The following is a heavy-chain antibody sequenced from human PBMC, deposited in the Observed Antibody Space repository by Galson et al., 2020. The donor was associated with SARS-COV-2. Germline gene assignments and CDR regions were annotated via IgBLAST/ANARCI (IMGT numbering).Heavy chain of an antibody. CDR2: IDWDDDK. CDR3: ARIHMGQQLATGAFDI. V-gene: IGHV2-70*01. D-gene: IGHD6-13*01. CDR1: GFSLSTSGMC. J-gene: IGHJ3*02. Sequence: SGPTLVKPTQTLTLTCTFSGFSLSTSGMCVSWIRQPPGKALEWLALIDWDDDKYYSTSLKTRLTISKDTSKNQVVLTMTNMDPVDTATYYCARIHMGQQLATGAFDIWGQGTMVTVSS.